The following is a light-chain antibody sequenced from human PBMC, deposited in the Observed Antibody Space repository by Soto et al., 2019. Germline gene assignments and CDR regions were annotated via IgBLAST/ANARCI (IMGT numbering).Light chain of an antibody. J-gene: IGKJ4*01. CDR2: DAS. CDR3: QQRSNWPLT. V-gene: IGKV3-11*01. CDR1: QRVSSY. Sequence: EIVLTQSPATLSLSPGERATLSCRASQRVSSYLAWYQQKPGQAPRLLIYDASNRATGIPARFSGSGSGTDFTLTISRREPEDFAVYYCQQRSNWPLTFGGGTKVAIK.